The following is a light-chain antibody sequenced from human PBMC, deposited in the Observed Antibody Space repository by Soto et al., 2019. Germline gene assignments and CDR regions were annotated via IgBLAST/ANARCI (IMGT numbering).Light chain of an antibody. CDR1: QSAGNF. Sequence: EIVMTQSPATLSVSPGETASLSCRASQSAGNFLAWYQQKPGQAPRLLIYYISTRATGIPARFSGSGSGTEFTLTISSLLSEDFAVYSCQQYNNWPLTFGGGTKVDIK. V-gene: IGKV3D-15*01. CDR2: YIS. J-gene: IGKJ4*01. CDR3: QQYNNWPLT.